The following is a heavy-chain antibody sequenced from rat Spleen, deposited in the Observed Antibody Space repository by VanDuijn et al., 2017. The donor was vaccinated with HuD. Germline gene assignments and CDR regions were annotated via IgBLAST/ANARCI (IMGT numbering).Heavy chain of an antibody. Sequence: EVQLVESGGGLVQPGRSLKLSCVASGFTFSDYYMAWVRQAPNKGLEWVATIRYDGNNTYYGDSVKGRFTISRDNAESTLSLQMDSLRSEDSATYYCARHYGGYSEYVMDAWGQGASVTVSS. CDR3: ARHYGGYSEYVMDA. CDR1: GFTFSDYY. D-gene: IGHD1-11*01. CDR2: IRYDGNNT. V-gene: IGHV5-7*01. J-gene: IGHJ4*01.